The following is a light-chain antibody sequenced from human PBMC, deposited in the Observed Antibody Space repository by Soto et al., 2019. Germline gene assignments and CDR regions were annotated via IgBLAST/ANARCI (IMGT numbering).Light chain of an antibody. CDR1: QTASISY. V-gene: IGKV3D-20*02. Sequence: IVMTQSPATLSLPPAGRATLSCMATQTASISYLAWYQQKPGQAPRLLIYGASSSATGIPARFSGSGSGTDFTLTISSVEPEHFAVYYCQQRSNSPTFGQGTKVDI. J-gene: IGKJ1*01. CDR2: GAS. CDR3: QQRSNSPT.